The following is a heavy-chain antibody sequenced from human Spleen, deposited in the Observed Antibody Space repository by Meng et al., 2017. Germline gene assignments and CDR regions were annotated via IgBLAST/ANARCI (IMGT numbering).Heavy chain of an antibody. J-gene: IGHJ4*02. Sequence: QVQLKQGVAGRLKPSETLSLTCVVSGGSFSDYYWSWIRQPPGKGLEWIGEINHSGSTNYNPSLESRATISVDTSQNNLSLKLSSVTAADSAVYYCARGPTTMAHDFDYWGQGTLVTVSS. D-gene: IGHD4-11*01. CDR2: INHSGST. V-gene: IGHV4-34*01. CDR3: ARGPTTMAHDFDY. CDR1: GGSFSDYY.